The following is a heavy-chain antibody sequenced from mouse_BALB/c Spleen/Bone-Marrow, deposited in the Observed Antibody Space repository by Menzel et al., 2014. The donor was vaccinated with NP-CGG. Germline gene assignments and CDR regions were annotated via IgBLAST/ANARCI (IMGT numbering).Heavy chain of an antibody. CDR3: ARHAYYDQTEVSFVY. CDR1: GFSLNSHG. D-gene: IGHD2-4*01. Sequence: DVKLAESGGGLVKSGGSLKLSCAASGFSLNSHGMSWVRQTPEKRLEWVATISGGGSYTFYPDSVKGRFTISRDNAKNNLYLQLSSLRSEDTALYYCARHAYYDQTEVSFVYWGQGTLVTVSA. CDR2: ISGGGSYT. V-gene: IGHV5-9-2*01. J-gene: IGHJ3*01.